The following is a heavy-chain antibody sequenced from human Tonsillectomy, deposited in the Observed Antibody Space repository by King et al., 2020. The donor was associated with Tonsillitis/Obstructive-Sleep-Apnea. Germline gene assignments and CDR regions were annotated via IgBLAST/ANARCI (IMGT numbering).Heavy chain of an antibody. CDR2: IYSGGST. CDR3: ARGGSTTLYYFDY. D-gene: IGHD2-2*01. V-gene: IGHV3-53*01. CDR1: GFTVRSNY. J-gene: IGHJ4*02. Sequence: VQLVESGGGLIQPGGSLRLSCAASGFTVRSNYMSWVRQAPGKGLEWVSVIYSGGSTYYADSVKGRFTISRDNSKNTLYLQINSLRAEDTAVYYCARGGSTTLYYFDYWGQGTLVTVSS.